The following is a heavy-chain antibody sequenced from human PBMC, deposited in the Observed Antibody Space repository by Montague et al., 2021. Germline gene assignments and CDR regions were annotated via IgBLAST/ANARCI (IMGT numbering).Heavy chain of an antibody. CDR2: IFYGGAT. V-gene: IGHV4-30-4*01. D-gene: IGHD3-10*01. Sequence: SQTLSLTCSVSGGSISSGDYYWTWVRQSPGKGLEWIGLIFYGGATYYNPSLRGRVVISEDKSTNQFSLRLTSVTAADTAIYYCGRVECYYDSSTENGRDFWGQGTLTTVSS. CDR1: GGSISSGDYY. CDR3: GRVECYYDSSTENGRDF. J-gene: IGHJ4*02.